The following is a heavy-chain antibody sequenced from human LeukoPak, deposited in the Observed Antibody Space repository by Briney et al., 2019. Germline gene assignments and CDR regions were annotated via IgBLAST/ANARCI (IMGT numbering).Heavy chain of an antibody. J-gene: IGHJ6*03. Sequence: ASVKVSCKASGYTFTNNFMHWVRQAPGQGLEWIGIINPSGDNTWYAQKFQGRVTMTRDMATSTDYLEVSSLRSEDTAVYYCARAYYDILTGYYTPDYYYYTDVWGKGTTVTISS. D-gene: IGHD3-9*01. CDR3: ARAYYDILTGYYTPDYYYYTDV. CDR1: GYTFTNNF. V-gene: IGHV1-46*01. CDR2: INPSGDNT.